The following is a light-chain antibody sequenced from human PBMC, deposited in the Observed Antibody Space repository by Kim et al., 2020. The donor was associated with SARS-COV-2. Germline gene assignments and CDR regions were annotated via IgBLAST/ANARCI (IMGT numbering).Light chain of an antibody. V-gene: IGLV3-19*01. CDR2: GKN. J-gene: IGLJ3*02. CDR1: SLRSYY. CDR3: NSRDSSGNLWV. Sequence: ALGQTVRITGKRDSLRSYYASCYQHKPGQAPVLVIYGKNNRPSGFPDRFSGSSSGNTASLTITGAQAEDEADYYCNSRDSSGNLWVFGGGTKLTVL.